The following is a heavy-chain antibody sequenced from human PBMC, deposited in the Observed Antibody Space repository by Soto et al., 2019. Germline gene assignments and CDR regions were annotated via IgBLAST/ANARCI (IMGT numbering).Heavy chain of an antibody. Sequence: GGSLRLSCSASGFTFSDYYMTWIRQAPGKGLEWISYISHSSSYTNYADSVNGRFTISRDNAKNSLYLQMNGLRAEDTAIYYCARGSLAAAGKFDYWGQGTLVTSPQ. CDR3: ARGSLAAAGKFDY. J-gene: IGHJ4*02. V-gene: IGHV3-11*05. CDR1: GFTFSDYY. D-gene: IGHD6-13*01. CDR2: ISHSSSYT.